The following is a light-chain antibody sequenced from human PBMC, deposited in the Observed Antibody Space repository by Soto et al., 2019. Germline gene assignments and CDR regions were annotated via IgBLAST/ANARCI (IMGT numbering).Light chain of an antibody. J-gene: IGKJ3*01. CDR1: HTISSSY. CDR2: GAS. Sequence: EIVLTQSPGTLSLSPGERATLSCRASHTISSSYLAWYQQKPGQAPRLLIYGASSRATGIPDRFSGSGSGTDFTLTISRLGPEDFAVYYCQQYGNAPFTFGPGTKVDIK. V-gene: IGKV3-20*01. CDR3: QQYGNAPFT.